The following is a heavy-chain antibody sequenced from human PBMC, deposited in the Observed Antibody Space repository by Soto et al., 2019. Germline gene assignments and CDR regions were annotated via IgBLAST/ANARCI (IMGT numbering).Heavy chain of an antibody. D-gene: IGHD3-10*01. CDR2: FDPEDGET. J-gene: IGHJ4*02. Sequence: GASVKVSCKVSGYTLTELSMHWVRQAPGKGLEWMGGFDPEDGETIYAQKFQGRVTMTEDTSTDTAYMELSSLRSEDTAVYYCATDVPLSWFGELLSAPKTWGQGTLVTVSS. V-gene: IGHV1-24*01. CDR3: ATDVPLSWFGELLSAPKT. CDR1: GYTLTELS.